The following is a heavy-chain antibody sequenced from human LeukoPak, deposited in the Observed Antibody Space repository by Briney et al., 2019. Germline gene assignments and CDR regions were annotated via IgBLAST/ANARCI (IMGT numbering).Heavy chain of an antibody. Sequence: PGGSLRLSCAASGFTFSSYWMTWVRQPPGKGLEWVANIKYDGSAKYYGYSVKGRFTISRDNTKNSLYLQMNSLRAEDTAVYYCARVIVLVEGASDHFDYWGQGTPATVHS. CDR2: IKYDGSAK. J-gene: IGHJ4*02. CDR3: ARVIVLVEGASDHFDY. V-gene: IGHV3-7*01. D-gene: IGHD2-2*01. CDR1: GFTFSSYW.